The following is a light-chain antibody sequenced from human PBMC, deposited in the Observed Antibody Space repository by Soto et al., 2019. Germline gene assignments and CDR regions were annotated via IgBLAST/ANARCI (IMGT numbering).Light chain of an antibody. J-gene: IGLJ1*01. V-gene: IGLV2-14*01. CDR2: GVN. Sequence: QSVLTQPASVSGSPGPSITISCTGTSSDIGYCNCVSWYQHHPGKAPKLMIYGVNNRPSGVSNRFSGSKSGSTASLTISGLQAEDEADYYCSSFTTTRTYVFGSGTKLTVL. CDR3: SSFTTTRTYV. CDR1: SSDIGYCNC.